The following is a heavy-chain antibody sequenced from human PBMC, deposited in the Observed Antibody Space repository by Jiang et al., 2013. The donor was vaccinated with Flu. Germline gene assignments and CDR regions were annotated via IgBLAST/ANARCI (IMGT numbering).Heavy chain of an antibody. D-gene: IGHD3-10*01. CDR3: ARPRRSMVRGGGMDV. V-gene: IGHV4-34*01. CDR2: INHSGST. CDR1: GGSFSGYY. Sequence: LLKPSETLSLTCAVYGGSFSGYYWSWIRQPPGKGLEWIGEINHSGSTNYNPSLKSRVTISVDTSKNQFSLKLSSVTAADTAVYYCARPRRSMVRGGGMDVWGPRGPRSPSPQ. J-gene: IGHJ6*01.